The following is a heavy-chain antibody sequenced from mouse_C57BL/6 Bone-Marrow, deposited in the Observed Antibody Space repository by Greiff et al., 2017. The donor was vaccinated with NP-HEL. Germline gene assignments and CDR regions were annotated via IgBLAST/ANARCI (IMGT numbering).Heavy chain of an antibody. Sequence: QVQLQQPGAELVKPGASVKVSCKASGYTFTSYWMHWVKQRPGQGLEWIGRIHPSDSDTNYNQKFKGKATLTVDKSSSTAYMQLSSLTSEDSAVYYCAMLLYSNSYYYAMDYWGQGTSVTVSS. V-gene: IGHV1-74*01. CDR3: AMLLYSNSYYYAMDY. CDR1: GYTFTSYW. CDR2: IHPSDSDT. J-gene: IGHJ4*01. D-gene: IGHD2-5*01.